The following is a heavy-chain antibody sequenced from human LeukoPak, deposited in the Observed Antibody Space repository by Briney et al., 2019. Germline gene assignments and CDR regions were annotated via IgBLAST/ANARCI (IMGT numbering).Heavy chain of an antibody. J-gene: IGHJ4*02. V-gene: IGHV3-21*01. CDR1: GFTFSSYS. CDR3: VRDLLPWAGSGSMNY. D-gene: IGHD1-26*01. CDR2: ISSSSSYI. Sequence: GGSLRLSCAASGFTFSSYSMNWVRQAPGKGLEWVSSISSSSSYIYYADSVKGRFTISRDNAKNSLYLQMNSLRAEDTAVYYCVRDLLPWAGSGSMNYWGQETLVTVSS.